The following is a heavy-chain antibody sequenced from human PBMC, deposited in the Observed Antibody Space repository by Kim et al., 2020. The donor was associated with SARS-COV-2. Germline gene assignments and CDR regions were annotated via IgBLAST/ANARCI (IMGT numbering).Heavy chain of an antibody. D-gene: IGHD3-16*01. CDR1: GFTFNNYA. J-gene: IGHJ3*01. CDR3: AKSSDVIWVGQGLNAFD. CDR2: ISYDGSIT. V-gene: IGHV3-30*18. Sequence: GGSLRLSCGASGFTFNNYAMHWVRQAPGKGLEWVAVISYDGSITYYADSVKGQFTVSRDGSHNTLYLQMRSLRPEDTALYFCAKSSDVIWVGQGLNAFD.